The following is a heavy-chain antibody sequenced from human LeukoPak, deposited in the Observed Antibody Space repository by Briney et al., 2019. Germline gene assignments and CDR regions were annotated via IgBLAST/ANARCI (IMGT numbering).Heavy chain of an antibody. Sequence: SETLSLTCTVSGGSISSSSYYWGWIRQPPGKGLEWIGEINHSGSTNYNPSLKSRVTISVDTSKNQFSLKLSSVTAADTAVYYCARRVRSSSGWYVNYWGQGTLVTVSS. J-gene: IGHJ4*02. D-gene: IGHD6-19*01. CDR2: INHSGST. CDR3: ARRVRSSSGWYVNY. V-gene: IGHV4-39*07. CDR1: GGSISSSSYY.